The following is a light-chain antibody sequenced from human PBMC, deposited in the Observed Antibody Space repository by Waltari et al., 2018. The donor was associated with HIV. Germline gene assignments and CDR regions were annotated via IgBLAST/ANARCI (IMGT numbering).Light chain of an antibody. CDR3: ATWDSGLSAVV. Sequence: QSVLTQPPSVSATPGQKVTISCSGSSSTIGYNYVFWYQQLPGTAPNLLIYDNNKRPSGIPDRFSGSKSGTSATLGITGLQTGDEADYYCATWDSGLSAVVFGGGTKLTVL. V-gene: IGLV1-51*01. J-gene: IGLJ2*01. CDR2: DNN. CDR1: SSTIGYNY.